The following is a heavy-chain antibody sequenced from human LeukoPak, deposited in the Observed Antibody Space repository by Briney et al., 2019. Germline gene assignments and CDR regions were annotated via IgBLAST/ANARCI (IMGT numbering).Heavy chain of an antibody. CDR1: GFTFSSYG. D-gene: IGHD3-10*01. CDR2: IWYDGSNK. Sequence: PGGSLRLSCAASGFTFSSYGMHWVRQAPGKGLEGVVVIWYDGSNKYYADSVKGRFTISRDNSKNTLYLQMNSLRAEDTAVYYCARREFVNYGMDVWGQGTTVTVSS. V-gene: IGHV3-33*01. CDR3: ARREFVNYGMDV. J-gene: IGHJ6*02.